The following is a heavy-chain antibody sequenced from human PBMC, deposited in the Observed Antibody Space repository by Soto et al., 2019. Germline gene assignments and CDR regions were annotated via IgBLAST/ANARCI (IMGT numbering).Heavy chain of an antibody. CDR1: GGSISSSSYF. CDR2: IYYSGST. Sequence: PSETLSLTCSVSGGSISSSSYFGGWIRQPPGKGLEWIGSIYYSGSTYYNPSLKSRVTVSVGTSKNQLSRRLVSVAAADPALDYWAGVAPITGGRHPRKYYGLDVWGQGTTVTVSS. D-gene: IGHD1-20*01. J-gene: IGHJ6*02. V-gene: IGHV4-39*07. CDR3: AGVAPITGGRHPRKYYGLDV.